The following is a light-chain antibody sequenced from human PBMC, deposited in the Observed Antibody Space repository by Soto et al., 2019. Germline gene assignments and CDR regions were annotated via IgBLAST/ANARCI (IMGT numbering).Light chain of an antibody. CDR1: SSDVGGYNY. CDR2: EVN. J-gene: IGLJ2*01. V-gene: IGLV2-8*01. CDR3: QSFDSSLSDSGV. Sequence: QSALTQPPSASGSPGQSVAISCTGTSSDVGGYNYVSWYQQHPGKAPKLMIYEVNKRPSGVPDRFSGSKSGNTASLTVSGLQAEDEADYYCQSFDSSLSDSGVFGGGTKVTVL.